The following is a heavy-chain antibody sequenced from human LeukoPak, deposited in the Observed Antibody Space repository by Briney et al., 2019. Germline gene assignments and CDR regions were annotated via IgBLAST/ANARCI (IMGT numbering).Heavy chain of an antibody. CDR2: IYYSGST. J-gene: IGHJ4*02. CDR1: GGSISSSSYY. Sequence: PSETLSLTYTVSGGSISSSSYYWGWIRQPPGKGLEWIGSIYYSGSTYYNPSLKSRVTISVDTSKNQFSLKLSSVTAADTAVYYCARLAAAGTGYFDYWGQGTLVTVSS. D-gene: IGHD6-13*01. CDR3: ARLAAAGTGYFDY. V-gene: IGHV4-39*01.